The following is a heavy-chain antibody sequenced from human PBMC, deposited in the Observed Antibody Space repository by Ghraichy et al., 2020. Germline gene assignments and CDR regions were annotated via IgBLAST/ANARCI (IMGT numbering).Heavy chain of an antibody. Sequence: SETLSLTCTVSGGSISSSSYYWGWIRQPPGKGLEWIGSIYYSGSTYYNPSLKSRVTISVDTSKNQFSLKLSSVTAADTAVYYCARRIYDFWSGYPTYYFDYWGQGTLVTVSS. CDR2: IYYSGST. J-gene: IGHJ4*02. CDR1: GGSISSSSYY. D-gene: IGHD3-3*01. CDR3: ARRIYDFWSGYPTYYFDY. V-gene: IGHV4-39*01.